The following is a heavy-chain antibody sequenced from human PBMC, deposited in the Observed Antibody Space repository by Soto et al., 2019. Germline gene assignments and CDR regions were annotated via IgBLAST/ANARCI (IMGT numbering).Heavy chain of an antibody. V-gene: IGHV4-30-4*01. CDR2: IYYSGST. J-gene: IGHJ6*02. Sequence: PSETLSLTCTVSCGSISGGDYYWSWIRQPPGKGLEWIGYIYYSGSTYYNPSLKSRVTISVDTSNNQFSLKLSSVTAADTAVYYCARDQYYYDSSGAMDVWGQGTTVTVSS. CDR3: ARDQYYYDSSGAMDV. CDR1: CGSISGGDYY. D-gene: IGHD3-22*01.